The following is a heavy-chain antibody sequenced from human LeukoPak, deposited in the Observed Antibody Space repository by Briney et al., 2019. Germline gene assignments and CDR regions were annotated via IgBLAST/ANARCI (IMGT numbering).Heavy chain of an antibody. CDR2: IYYSGGT. CDR3: AREPAAMRKYFDY. J-gene: IGHJ4*02. Sequence: SETQSLTCTVSGGSISSGGYYWSWIRQHPGKGLEWIGYIYYSGGTYYNPSLKSRVTISVDTSKNQFSLKLSSVTAADTAVYYCAREPAAMRKYFDYWGQGTLVTVSS. D-gene: IGHD2-2*01. CDR1: GGSISSGGYY. V-gene: IGHV4-31*03.